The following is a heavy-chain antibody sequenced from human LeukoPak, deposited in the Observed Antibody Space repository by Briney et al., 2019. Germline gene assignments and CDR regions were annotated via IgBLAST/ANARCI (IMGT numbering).Heavy chain of an antibody. V-gene: IGHV3-9*01. CDR2: INWNSGRM. J-gene: IGHJ6*03. CDR3: AKDGQRRAVSVVTYMDV. CDR1: GFTFDDYA. Sequence: GGSLRFSCAAAGFTFDDYAMHWVRQAPGKGLEWVSTINWNSGRMEYADSVKGRFTISRDNAKNSLYLQMNSLRDEDTALYYCAKDGQRRAVSVVTYMDVWGKGTTVTVPS. D-gene: IGHD6-19*01.